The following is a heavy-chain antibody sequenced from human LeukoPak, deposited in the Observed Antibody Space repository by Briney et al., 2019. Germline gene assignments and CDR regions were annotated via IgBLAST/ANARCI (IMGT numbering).Heavy chain of an antibody. D-gene: IGHD3-22*01. CDR1: GGSISSYY. CDR2: IYYSGST. CDR3: ARVVPYYYDSSGPTAYYFDY. V-gene: IGHV4-59*01. Sequence: SETLSLTCTVSGGSISSYYWSWLRQPPGKGLEWIGYIYYSGSTNYNPSLKSRVTISVDTSKNQFSLKLSSVTAADTAVYYCARVVPYYYDSSGPTAYYFDYWGQGTLVTVSS. J-gene: IGHJ4*02.